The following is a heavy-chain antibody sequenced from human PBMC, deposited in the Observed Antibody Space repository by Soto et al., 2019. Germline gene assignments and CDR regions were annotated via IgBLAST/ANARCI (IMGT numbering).Heavy chain of an antibody. J-gene: IGHJ3*02. Sequence: QVQLVQSGAEVKKPGASVKVSCKASGYTFTGYYMHWVRQAPGQGLEWMGWINPNSGGTNYAQKVQGWVTMTRDTSISTAYMELSRLRSDDTAVYYCARGSSVEGPDAFDIWGQGTMVTVSS. CDR3: ARGSSVEGPDAFDI. CDR1: GYTFTGYY. V-gene: IGHV1-2*04. CDR2: INPNSGGT.